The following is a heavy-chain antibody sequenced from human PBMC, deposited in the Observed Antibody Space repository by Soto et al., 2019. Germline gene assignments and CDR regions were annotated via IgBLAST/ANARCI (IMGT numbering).Heavy chain of an antibody. CDR1: GYSFTSYW. V-gene: IGHV5-51*01. J-gene: IGHJ6*02. CDR3: ARLSIGGNYYYYGMGV. Sequence: GESLKISCKGSGYSFTSYWIGWVRQMPGKGLEWMGIIYPGDSDTRYSPSFQGQVTISADKSISTAYLQWSSLKASDTAMYYCARLSIGGNYYYYGMGVWGQGTTVTVSS. CDR2: IYPGDSDT. D-gene: IGHD1-26*01.